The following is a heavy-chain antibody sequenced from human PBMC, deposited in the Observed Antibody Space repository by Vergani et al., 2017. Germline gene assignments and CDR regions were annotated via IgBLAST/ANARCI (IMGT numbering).Heavy chain of an antibody. CDR1: GGSISSYY. Sequence: QVQLQESGPGLVKPSETLSLTCTVSGGSISSYYWSWIRQPPGKGLEWIGYIYYSGSTNYNPSLKSRVTISVDTSKNQFPLKLSSVTAADTAVYYCARDLRAWFDPWGQGTLVTVSS. J-gene: IGHJ5*02. D-gene: IGHD3-16*01. CDR2: IYYSGST. V-gene: IGHV4-59*01. CDR3: ARDLRAWFDP.